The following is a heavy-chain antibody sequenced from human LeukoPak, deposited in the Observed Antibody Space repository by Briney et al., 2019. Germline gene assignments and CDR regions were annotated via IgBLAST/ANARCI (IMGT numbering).Heavy chain of an antibody. V-gene: IGHV1-46*01. J-gene: IGHJ4*02. CDR1: GYTFVNYY. CDR3: ARDPSYADLDY. CDR2: INPSGGST. Sequence: ASVKVSCKASGYTFVNYYIHWVRQAPGQGLEWMGIINPSGGSTSYAQKFQGRVTVTRDTSTSTVYMELSSLRSEDTAVYYCARDPSYADLDYWGQGTLVTVSS. D-gene: IGHD1-26*01.